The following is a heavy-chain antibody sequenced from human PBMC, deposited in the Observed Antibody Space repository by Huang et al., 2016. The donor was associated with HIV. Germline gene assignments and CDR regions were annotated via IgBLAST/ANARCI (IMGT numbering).Heavy chain of an antibody. CDR1: GFTFSSYG. CDR3: AKEDSSGWWFDY. D-gene: IGHD6-19*01. J-gene: IGHJ4*02. V-gene: IGHV3-30*02. Sequence: QVQLVESGGGVVQPGGSLRLSCAASGFTFSSYGLHWVHTAPGKGLVWVAFIRYDGSNKYYADAVKGRFTISRDNSKNTLYLQMNSLRAEDTAVYYCAKEDSSGWWFDYWGQGTLVTVSS. CDR2: IRYDGSNK.